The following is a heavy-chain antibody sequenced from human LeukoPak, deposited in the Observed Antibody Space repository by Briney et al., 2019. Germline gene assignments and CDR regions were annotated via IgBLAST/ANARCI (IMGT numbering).Heavy chain of an antibody. D-gene: IGHD6-19*01. J-gene: IGHJ2*01. CDR3: ATRQRIAVAGDWYFDL. Sequence: ASVKVSCKASGYTFTSYYMHWVRQAPGQGLEWMGIINPSGGSTSYAQKFQGRVTMTRDTSTSTVYMELSSLRSEDTAVYYCATRQRIAVAGDWYFDLWGRGTLVTVSS. CDR2: INPSGGST. V-gene: IGHV1-46*01. CDR1: GYTFTSYY.